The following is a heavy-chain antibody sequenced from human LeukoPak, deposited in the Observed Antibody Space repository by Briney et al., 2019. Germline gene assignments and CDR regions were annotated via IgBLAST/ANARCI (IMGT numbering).Heavy chain of an antibody. Sequence: PGGSLRLSCAASGFSFSSYWMSWVRQAPGKGLEWVANIKEDGSEKYYVGSVKGRFTISRDNVKNSLSLQMNSLKTEDTAVYFCARIQAVNTQGQDYWGQGTLVTVSS. D-gene: IGHD2-15*01. CDR1: GFSFSSYW. J-gene: IGHJ4*02. CDR2: IKEDGSEK. CDR3: ARIQAVNTQGQDY. V-gene: IGHV3-7*03.